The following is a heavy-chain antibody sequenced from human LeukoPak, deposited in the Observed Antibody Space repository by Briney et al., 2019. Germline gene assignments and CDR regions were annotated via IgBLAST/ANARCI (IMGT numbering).Heavy chain of an antibody. D-gene: IGHD6-13*01. CDR3: AKDMVIAAAGFDY. V-gene: IGHV3-30*18. J-gene: IGHJ4*02. CDR2: ISDDGSND. Sequence: GGSLRLSCAASGFTFNSYGMHWVRQAPGKGLEWVAVISDDGSNDYYVDSVKGRFTISRDNSKNTLYLQMNSLRAEDTAVYYCAKDMVIAAAGFDYWGQGTLVTVSS. CDR1: GFTFNSYG.